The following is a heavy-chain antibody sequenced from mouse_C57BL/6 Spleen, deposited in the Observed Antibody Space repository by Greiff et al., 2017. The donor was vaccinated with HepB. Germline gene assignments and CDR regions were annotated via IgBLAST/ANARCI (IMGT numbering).Heavy chain of an antibody. CDR2: IYWDDDK. V-gene: IGHV8-12*01. CDR1: GFSLSTSGMG. D-gene: IGHD1-1*01. J-gene: IGHJ4*01. CDR3: ARSPITTVVAGAMDY. Sequence: VKLMESGPGILQSSQTLSLTCSFSGFSLSTSGMGVSWIRQPSGKGLEWLAHIYWDDDKRYNPSLKSRLTISKDTSRNQVFLMLTRVDTADTATYYCARSPITTVVAGAMDYWGQGTSVTVSS.